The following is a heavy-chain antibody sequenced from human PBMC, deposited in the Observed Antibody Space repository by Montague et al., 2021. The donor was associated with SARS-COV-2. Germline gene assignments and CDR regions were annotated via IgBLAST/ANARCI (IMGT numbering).Heavy chain of an antibody. D-gene: IGHD3-9*01. Sequence: SLRLSCAASGFTFSNSPMSWVRQAPGKGLEWVSVIHSAGRGTYYADSVQGRFTNSRDNLKNTVYLQMNSLRDVDTALYYCAKVGDILTGYSLINLDAWGQGTLVVVSS. CDR1: GFTFSNSP. V-gene: IGHV3-23*03. CDR2: IHSAGRGT. CDR3: AKVGDILTGYSLINLDA. J-gene: IGHJ5*02.